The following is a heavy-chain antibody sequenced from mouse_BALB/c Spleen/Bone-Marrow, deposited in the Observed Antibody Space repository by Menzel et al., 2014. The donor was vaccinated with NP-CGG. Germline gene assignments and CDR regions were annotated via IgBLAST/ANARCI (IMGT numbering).Heavy chain of an antibody. CDR1: GFDFSRYW. D-gene: IGHD1-1*01. CDR2: INPDSSTI. V-gene: IGHV4-1*02. J-gene: IGHJ1*01. Sequence: DVMLVESGGGLVQPRGSLKLSCAASGFDFSRYWMSWVRQAPGKGLEWIGEINPDSSTINYTPSLKDKFIISRDNAKNTLYLQMSKVRSEDTALYYCARLNYYGSLFVWGAGTTVTVSS. CDR3: ARLNYYGSLFV.